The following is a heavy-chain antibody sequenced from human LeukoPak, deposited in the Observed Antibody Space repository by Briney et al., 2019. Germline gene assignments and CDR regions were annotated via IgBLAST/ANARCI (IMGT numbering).Heavy chain of an antibody. D-gene: IGHD1-14*01. CDR3: ARVHHEITEDYYYYMEV. CDR2: IYSGGST. Sequence: PGGSLRLSCAASGFTVSSNYMSWVRQAPGKGLEWVSVIYSGGSTYYADSVKGRFTISRDNSKNTLYLQMNSLRAEDTAVYYCARVHHEITEDYYYYMEVWGKGTTVTVSS. V-gene: IGHV3-53*01. J-gene: IGHJ6*03. CDR1: GFTVSSNY.